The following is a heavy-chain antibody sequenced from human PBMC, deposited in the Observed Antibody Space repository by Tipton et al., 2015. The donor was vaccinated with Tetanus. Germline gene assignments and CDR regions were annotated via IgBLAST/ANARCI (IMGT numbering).Heavy chain of an antibody. CDR3: ARSASPFDY. Sequence: GSLRLSCAASGFIFSDYYMSWIRQAPGKGLEWVSYIRSRGDTIYYADSVRGRFTISRDNAKNLVFLQMNSLRAEDTAVYYCARSASPFDYWGQGTLVTVSS. CDR1: GFIFSDYY. CDR2: IRSRGDTI. J-gene: IGHJ4*02. V-gene: IGHV3-11*01.